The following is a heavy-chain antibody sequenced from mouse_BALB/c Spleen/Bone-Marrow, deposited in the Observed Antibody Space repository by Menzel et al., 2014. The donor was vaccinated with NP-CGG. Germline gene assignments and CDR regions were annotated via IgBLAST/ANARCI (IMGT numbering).Heavy chain of an antibody. V-gene: IGHV1-69*02. J-gene: IGHJ3*01. CDR1: GYTFSTYW. Sequence: VQLQQSGAELVTPGASVKLSCKASGYTFSTYWMHWVKQRPGHGLEWIGQVDPSDGYTNYSQMFKGKATLTVDKSSSTAYMQLSSLSSEDSAVYYCARGGDNFAWFAYRGQGTLVTVSA. CDR2: VDPSDGYT. CDR3: ARGGDNFAWFAY. D-gene: IGHD1-3*01.